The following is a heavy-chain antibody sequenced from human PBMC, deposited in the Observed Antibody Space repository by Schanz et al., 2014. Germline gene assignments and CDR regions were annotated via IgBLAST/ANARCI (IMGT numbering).Heavy chain of an antibody. Sequence: QVQLQESGPGLVKPSGTLSLTCTVSGDSISNSHWWNWVRQPPGKGLEWIGVIYHGGTTIYNPSLESGVTISIEKSKNQFSVRLTSVTAADTAVYYCAREIESSMIRGVIDWGQGTLVTVSS. CDR3: AREIESSMIRGVID. CDR1: GDSISNSHW. D-gene: IGHD3-10*01. CDR2: IYHGGTT. J-gene: IGHJ4*02. V-gene: IGHV4-4*02.